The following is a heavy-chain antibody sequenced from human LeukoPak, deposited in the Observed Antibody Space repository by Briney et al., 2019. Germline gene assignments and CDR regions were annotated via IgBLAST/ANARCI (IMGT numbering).Heavy chain of an antibody. CDR2: ISYDGSNK. CDR1: GFTFSSYA. Sequence: GGSLRLSCAASGFTFSSYAMHWVRQAPGKGLEWVAVISYDGSNKYYADSVKGRFTISRDNSKNTLYLQMNSLRAEDTAVYYCARGATVVTADYWGQGTQVTVSS. V-gene: IGHV3-30-3*01. CDR3: ARGATVVTADY. D-gene: IGHD4-23*01. J-gene: IGHJ4*02.